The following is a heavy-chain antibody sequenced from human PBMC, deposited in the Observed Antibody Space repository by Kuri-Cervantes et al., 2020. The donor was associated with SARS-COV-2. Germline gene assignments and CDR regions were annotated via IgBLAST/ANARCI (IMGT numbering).Heavy chain of an antibody. V-gene: IGHV3-74*01. D-gene: IGHD3-22*01. CDR2: LTNDGSDA. CDR1: GFTLSSYW. J-gene: IGHJ4*02. Sequence: GGSLRLSCVASGFTLSSYWMHWVRQAPGKGLVWVSRLTNDGSDAIFADSVKGRFTISRDNAKNMLYLYMNRLRADDTAVYYCARVYYDSSGYYEVRYFDYWGQGALVTVSS. CDR3: ARVYYDSSGYYEVRYFDY.